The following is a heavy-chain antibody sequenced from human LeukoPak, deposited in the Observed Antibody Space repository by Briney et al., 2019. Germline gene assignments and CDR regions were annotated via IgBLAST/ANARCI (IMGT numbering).Heavy chain of an antibody. CDR1: GFTFSSYG. Sequence: PGGSLRLSCAASGFTFSSYGMHWVRQAPGKGLEWVAVIWYDGSNKYYADSVKGRFTISRDNSKNTLYLQMNSLRAEDTAVYYCAKDDQIYRDTAMVTGYFDYWGQGTLVTVSS. CDR3: AKDDQIYRDTAMVTGYFDY. J-gene: IGHJ4*02. CDR2: IWYDGSNK. D-gene: IGHD5-18*01. V-gene: IGHV3-30*02.